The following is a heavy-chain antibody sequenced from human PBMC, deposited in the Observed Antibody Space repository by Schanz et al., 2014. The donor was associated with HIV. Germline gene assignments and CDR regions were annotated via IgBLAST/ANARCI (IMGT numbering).Heavy chain of an antibody. Sequence: QVQLVESGGGVVQPGRSLRLSCAASGFTFSTKGMHWVRQAPGKGLEWVAVISYDGSNKYYADSVKGRFTFSRDNSKNTLYLQMNSLRAEDTAVYYCARVRDTSYYDSSGYYLDYWGQGTLVTVSS. CDR1: GFTFSTKG. CDR3: ARVRDTSYYDSSGYYLDY. V-gene: IGHV3-33*05. CDR2: ISYDGSNK. D-gene: IGHD3-22*01. J-gene: IGHJ4*02.